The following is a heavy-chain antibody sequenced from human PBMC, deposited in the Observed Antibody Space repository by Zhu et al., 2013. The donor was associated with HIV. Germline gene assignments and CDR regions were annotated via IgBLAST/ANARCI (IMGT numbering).Heavy chain of an antibody. CDR2: INPNTGAT. D-gene: IGHD2-2*01. Sequence: QVQLVQSGAEVKNPGASVRVSCKASGYTFTDYYLHWVRRAPGQGLEWVGWINPNTGATKVPQKFQGRVTMSSDTSITTVYMDLSRLTSDDTAVYFCARTAYLGYCSSSSCSTYYFDYWGQGALITVSS. V-gene: IGHV1-2*02. CDR1: GYTFTDYY. CDR3: ARTAYLGYCSSSSCSTYYFDY. J-gene: IGHJ4*02.